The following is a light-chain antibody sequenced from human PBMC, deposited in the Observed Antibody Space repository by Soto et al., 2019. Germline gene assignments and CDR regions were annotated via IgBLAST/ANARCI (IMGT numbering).Light chain of an antibody. CDR3: SSYTTSNTRYV. CDR1: SSDVGGYNY. Sequence: QSALTQPASVSGSPGQSITISCTGTSSDVGGYNYVSWYQQHPGKAPKLMIYDVTNRPSGVSNRFSGSKSGNTASLTISGLQAEDEADYYCSSYTTSNTRYVFGTGTKVTV. CDR2: DVT. J-gene: IGLJ1*01. V-gene: IGLV2-14*01.